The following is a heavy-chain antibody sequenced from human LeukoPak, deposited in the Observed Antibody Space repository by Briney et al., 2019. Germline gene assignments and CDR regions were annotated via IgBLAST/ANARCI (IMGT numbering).Heavy chain of an antibody. V-gene: IGHV1-69*01. J-gene: IGHJ6*03. CDR3: ASGTVTTVYYYYMDV. CDR1: GGTFSSYA. D-gene: IGHD4-11*01. CDR2: IIPIFGTA. Sequence: SVTVSCKASGGTFSSYAISWVRQAPGQGLEWMGGIIPIFGTANYAQKFQGRVTITADESTSTAYMELSSLRSEDTAVYYCASGTVTTVYYYYMDVWGKGTTVTVSS.